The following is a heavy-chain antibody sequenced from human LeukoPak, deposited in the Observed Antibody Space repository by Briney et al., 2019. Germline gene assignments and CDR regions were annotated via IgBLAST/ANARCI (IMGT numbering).Heavy chain of an antibody. CDR1: GYSISSGYY. CDR2: IYHSGST. CDR3: ARGRRDIVVVPAPTPPDY. J-gene: IGHJ4*02. V-gene: IGHV4-38-2*01. D-gene: IGHD2-2*02. Sequence: SETLSLTCAVSGYSISSGYYWGWIQQPPGKGLEWIGSIYHSGSTYYNPSLKSRVTISVDTSKNQFSLKLSSVTAADTAVYYCARGRRDIVVVPAPTPPDYWGQGTLVTVSS.